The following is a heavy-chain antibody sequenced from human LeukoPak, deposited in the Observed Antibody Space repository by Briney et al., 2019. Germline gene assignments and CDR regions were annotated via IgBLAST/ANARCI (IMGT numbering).Heavy chain of an antibody. CDR1: GFTFSSFA. CDR2: ISVRAGTI. J-gene: IGHJ6*02. Sequence: GGSLRLSCAGSGFTFSSFAIHWVRQAPGKGLEWIAYISVRAGTIYYGDSAEGRFTISRDDAKNSLYLQMNGLRVEDTAIYYCAKDFPHYYEVPHGMDVWGQGTTVTV. V-gene: IGHV3-48*03. D-gene: IGHD3-22*01. CDR3: AKDFPHYYEVPHGMDV.